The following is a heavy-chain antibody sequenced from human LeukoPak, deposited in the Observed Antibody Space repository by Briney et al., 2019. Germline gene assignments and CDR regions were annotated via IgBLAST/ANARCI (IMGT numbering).Heavy chain of an antibody. J-gene: IGHJ4*02. CDR3: AKNSGGTCYSHLDY. CDR1: GFTFSSYG. D-gene: IGHD2-15*01. V-gene: IGHV3-23*01. CDR2: ISGSGGST. Sequence: GGSLRLSCAASGFTFSSYGMTWVRQAPGKGLEWVSGISGSGGSTYYEDSVKGRFTISRDNSKNTLYLQMNSLRAEETAVYYCAKNSGGTCYSHLDYWSQGTLVTVSS.